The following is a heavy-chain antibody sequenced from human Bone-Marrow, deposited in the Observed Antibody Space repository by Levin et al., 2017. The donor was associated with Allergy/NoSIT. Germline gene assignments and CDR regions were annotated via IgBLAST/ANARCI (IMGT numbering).Heavy chain of an antibody. V-gene: IGHV4-30-2*01. CDR3: ARDGYDNSGFFDY. CDR2: ISHNVGT. CDR1: AASITGGGYS. J-gene: IGHJ4*02. D-gene: IGHD3-22*01. Sequence: SETLSLTCAVSAASITGGGYSWSWIRQPPGRGLEWVGYISHNVGTSYNPSLKSRATISVDGSKNQFSLRLTSVTAADTAVYYCARDGYDNSGFFDYWGQGTLVTVSS.